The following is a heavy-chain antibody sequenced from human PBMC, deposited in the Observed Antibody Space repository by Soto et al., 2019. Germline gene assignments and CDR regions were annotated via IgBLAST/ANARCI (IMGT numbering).Heavy chain of an antibody. Sequence: QVQLVQSGPEVKKSGSSVKVSCNLSGGTFTSETISWVRQAPGQGLEWMGRIIPILGTGNYAQKFPGRITITADKHTITGYMESSSLTSEDTAVYFCAREEGSYKLETFPFDYMDVWGNGTTVTVSS. CDR3: AREEGSYKLETFPFDYMDV. J-gene: IGHJ6*03. D-gene: IGHD1-1*01. CDR2: IIPILGTG. CDR1: GGTFTSET. V-gene: IGHV1-69*08.